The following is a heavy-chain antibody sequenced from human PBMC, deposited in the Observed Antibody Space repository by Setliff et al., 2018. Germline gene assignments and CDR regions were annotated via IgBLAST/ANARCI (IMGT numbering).Heavy chain of an antibody. Sequence: SENLSLTCDMYGGSFSAYHWSWIRQTPGKGLAWIGEINQSGSTNYNPSLKSRVTMSLDTSKHQFSLKLSSVTAADTAVYYCAKGYNYGPFSWGQGTLVTVSS. CDR2: INQSGST. J-gene: IGHJ5*02. CDR3: AKGYNYGPFS. D-gene: IGHD5-18*01. CDR1: GGSFSAYH. V-gene: IGHV4-34*01.